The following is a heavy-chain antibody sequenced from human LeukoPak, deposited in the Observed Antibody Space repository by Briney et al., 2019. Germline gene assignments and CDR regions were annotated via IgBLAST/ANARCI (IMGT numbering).Heavy chain of an antibody. CDR2: INPSGGST. V-gene: IGHV1-46*01. Sequence: ASVKVSCKASGYTSTSYYMHWVRQAPGQGLEWMGIINPSGGSTSYAQKFQGRVTMTRDTSTSTVYMELSSLRSEDTAVYYCARDPGPGVVPAASYDYWGQGTLVTVSS. CDR3: ARDPGPGVVPAASYDY. CDR1: GYTSTSYY. D-gene: IGHD2-2*01. J-gene: IGHJ4*02.